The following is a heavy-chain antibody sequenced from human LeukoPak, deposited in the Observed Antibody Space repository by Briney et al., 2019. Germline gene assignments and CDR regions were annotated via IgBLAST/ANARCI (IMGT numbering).Heavy chain of an antibody. D-gene: IGHD6-13*01. Sequence: PGTSLRLSCAASGFIFSRYAMHWVRQAPGTGLEWVAVIWSDGTREYYIDSVKGRFTISRDNSKNTLYLQMNSLSAEDTAVYSCARGVAENGNPNYFDPWGRGTLVTVSS. J-gene: IGHJ5*02. V-gene: IGHV3-33*01. CDR1: GFIFSRYA. CDR2: IWSDGTRE. CDR3: ARGVAENGNPNYFDP.